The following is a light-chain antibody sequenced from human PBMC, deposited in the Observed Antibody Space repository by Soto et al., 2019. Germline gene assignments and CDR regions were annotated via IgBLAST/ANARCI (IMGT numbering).Light chain of an antibody. Sequence: ESVLTQSPGTLSLSPGEKATLSCRASQSVSSSYLAWYQQKPGQAPRLLIYGASSRATGIPDRFSGSGSGKDFTLTFSRLEPEDFAVYYCQQFGSSSWTFGQGTKVDIK. CDR1: QSVSSSY. CDR2: GAS. CDR3: QQFGSSSWT. J-gene: IGKJ1*01. V-gene: IGKV3-20*01.